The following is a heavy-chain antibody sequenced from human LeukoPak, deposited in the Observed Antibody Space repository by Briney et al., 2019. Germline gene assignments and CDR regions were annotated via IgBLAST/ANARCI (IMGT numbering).Heavy chain of an antibody. J-gene: IGHJ6*02. D-gene: IGHD6-13*01. CDR3: ARESWRSRGMDV. CDR2: INHSGST. CDR1: GGSFSGYY. V-gene: IGHV4-34*01. Sequence: PSETLSLTCAVYGGSFSGYYWSWIRQPPGKGLEWIGEINHSGSTNYNPSLKSRVTISVDTSKNQFSLKLSSVTAADTAVYYCARESWRSRGMDVWGQGTTVTVSS.